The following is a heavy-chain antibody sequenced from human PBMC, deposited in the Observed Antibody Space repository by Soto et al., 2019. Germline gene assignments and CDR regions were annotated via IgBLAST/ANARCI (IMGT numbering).Heavy chain of an antibody. CDR3: ARQADYNILTGYFYYFDY. J-gene: IGHJ4*02. CDR1: EYRVTDYW. D-gene: IGHD3-9*01. Sequence: ASLKISCKSYEYRVTDYWIGWVRQMPGKGLEWVGIIYPGDSDARYSPSFQGQVTISVDTSINTAFLRWNSLTASDTAMYHCARQADYNILTGYFYYFDYWGQGSLVTVSS. V-gene: IGHV5-51*01. CDR2: IYPGDSDA.